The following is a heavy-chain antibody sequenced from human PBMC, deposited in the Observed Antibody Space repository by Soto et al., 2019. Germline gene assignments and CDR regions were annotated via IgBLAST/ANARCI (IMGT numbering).Heavy chain of an antibody. Sequence: ASVKVSCKASGYTFTSYDINWVRQATGQGLEWMGWMNPNSGNTGYAQKFQGRVTMTRNTSISTAYMELSSLRSEDTAVYYCARDYCSSTSCYVDYWGQGTLVTVSS. CDR3: ARDYCSSTSCYVDY. CDR2: MNPNSGNT. CDR1: GYTFTSYD. V-gene: IGHV1-8*01. D-gene: IGHD2-2*01. J-gene: IGHJ4*02.